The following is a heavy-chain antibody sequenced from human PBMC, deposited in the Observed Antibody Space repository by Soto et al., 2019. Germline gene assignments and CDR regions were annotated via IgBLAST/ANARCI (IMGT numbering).Heavy chain of an antibody. Sequence: GGSLRLSCAASGFTLSNYWMNWVRQAPGKGLEWVANIKQDGSEKYYVDSVKGRFTISRDNAKNSLYLQMNSLRAEDTAVYYCATGRALDYWGQGTLVTVSS. V-gene: IGHV3-7*02. CDR1: GFTLSNYW. D-gene: IGHD1-26*01. CDR2: IKQDGSEK. J-gene: IGHJ4*02. CDR3: ATGRALDY.